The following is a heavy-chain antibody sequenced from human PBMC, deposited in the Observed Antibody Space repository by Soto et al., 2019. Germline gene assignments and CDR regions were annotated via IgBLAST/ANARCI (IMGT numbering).Heavy chain of an antibody. Sequence: GGSLRLSCAASGFTFSSYSMNWVRQAPGKGLEWVSSISSSSSYIYYADSVKGRFTISRDNAKNSLYLQMNSLRAEDTAVYYCARIQVKYQLPIADFDYWGQGTLVTVSS. D-gene: IGHD2-2*01. CDR3: ARIQVKYQLPIADFDY. V-gene: IGHV3-21*01. CDR1: GFTFSSYS. J-gene: IGHJ4*02. CDR2: ISSSSSYI.